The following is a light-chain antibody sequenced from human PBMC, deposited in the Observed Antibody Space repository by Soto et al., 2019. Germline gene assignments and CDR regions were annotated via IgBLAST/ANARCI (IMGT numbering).Light chain of an antibody. CDR1: RSNIGSNT. J-gene: IGLJ2*01. V-gene: IGLV1-44*01. CDR2: STN. CDR3: AAWHGSLNVVL. Sequence: QSVLTQPPSASGTPGQRVTISCSGSRSNIGSNTVNWYQQLPGSAPKLLMYSTNQPPSGVPDRFSGSKSGTSASLAISGLQSEEDDDYYCAAWHGSLNVVLFGGGTKVTVL.